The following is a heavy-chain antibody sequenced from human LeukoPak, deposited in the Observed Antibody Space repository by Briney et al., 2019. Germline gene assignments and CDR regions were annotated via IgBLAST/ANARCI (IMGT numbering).Heavy chain of an antibody. CDR1: GGSFSGYY. CDR3: ARGRKLWFSWGAFDI. V-gene: IGHV4-34*01. Sequence: SETLSLTCAVYGGSFSGYYWSWIRQPPGKGLEWIGEINHSGSTNYNPSLKSRVTISVDTSKNQFSLKLSSVTAADTAVYYCARGRKLWFSWGAFDIWGQGTMVTVSS. D-gene: IGHD5-18*01. J-gene: IGHJ3*02. CDR2: INHSGST.